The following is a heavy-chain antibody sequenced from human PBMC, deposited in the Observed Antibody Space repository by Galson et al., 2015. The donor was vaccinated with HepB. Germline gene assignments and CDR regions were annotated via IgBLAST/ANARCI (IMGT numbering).Heavy chain of an antibody. D-gene: IGHD2-21*02. CDR1: GFIFSSCA. CDR2: IWYDGSNK. J-gene: IGHJ4*02. CDR3: AREKGEGGGDCLDY. V-gene: IGHV3-33*01. Sequence: SLRLSCAASGFIFSSCAMHWVRQAPGKGLEWVAVIWYDGSNKHYADSVRGRFTIPRDNSRNTLYLQMNNLRAEDTAVYYCAREKGEGGGDCLDYWGQGTLVTVSS.